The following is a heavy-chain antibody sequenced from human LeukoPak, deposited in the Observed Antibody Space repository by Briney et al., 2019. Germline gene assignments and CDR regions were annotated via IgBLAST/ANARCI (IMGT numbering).Heavy chain of an antibody. D-gene: IGHD3-10*01. CDR1: GFTFSSYA. V-gene: IGHV3-30*02. Sequence: GGSLRLSCAASGFTFSSYAMHWVRQAPGKGLEWVAFIRYDGSNKYYADSVKGRFTISRDNSKNTLYLQMNSLRAEDTAVYYCAKDRSMVRGVILDYWGQGTLVTVSS. J-gene: IGHJ4*02. CDR2: IRYDGSNK. CDR3: AKDRSMVRGVILDY.